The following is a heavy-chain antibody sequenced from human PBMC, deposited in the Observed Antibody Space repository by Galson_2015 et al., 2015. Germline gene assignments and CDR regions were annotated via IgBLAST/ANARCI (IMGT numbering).Heavy chain of an antibody. J-gene: IGHJ6*02. CDR1: GYTFTSNG. CDR3: ARDEYSSVLAIEGFYSYYGMDV. D-gene: IGHD6-19*01. V-gene: IGHV1-18*01. Sequence: SVKVSCKASGYTFTSNGTSWGRRAPGQGLEWRGWISAYIGNTNFARKLKGRVTMTTDTSTSTAYMELRSLRSADSTVYYCARDEYSSVLAIEGFYSYYGMDVWGQGTTVTVSS. CDR2: ISAYIGNT.